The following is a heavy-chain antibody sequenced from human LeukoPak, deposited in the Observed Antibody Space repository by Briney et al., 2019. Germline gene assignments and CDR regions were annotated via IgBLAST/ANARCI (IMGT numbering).Heavy chain of an antibody. CDR1: GFTFSSYS. J-gene: IGHJ4*02. V-gene: IGHV3-48*01. CDR3: ARGGSRATNDY. Sequence: PGGSLRLSCAAYGFTFSSYSMNWVRQAPGKGLEWVSYISSSSSTIYYADSVKGRFTISRDNAKNSLYLQMNSLRAEDTAVYYCARGGSRATNDYWGQGTLVTVSS. D-gene: IGHD5-24*01. CDR2: ISSSSSTI.